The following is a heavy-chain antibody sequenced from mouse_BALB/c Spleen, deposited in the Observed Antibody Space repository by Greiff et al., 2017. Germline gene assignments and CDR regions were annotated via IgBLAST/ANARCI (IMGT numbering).Heavy chain of an antibody. J-gene: IGHJ4*01. CDR2: IDPANGNT. CDR1: GFNIKDTY. V-gene: IGHV14-3*02. D-gene: IGHD6-5*01. Sequence: EVQLQQSGAELVKPGASVKLSCTASGFNIKDTYMHWVKQRPEQGLEWIGRIDPANGNTKYDPKFQGKATITADTSSNTAYLQLSSLTSEDTAVYYYARRIMGLYYYAMDYWGQGTSVTVSS. CDR3: ARRIMGLYYYAMDY.